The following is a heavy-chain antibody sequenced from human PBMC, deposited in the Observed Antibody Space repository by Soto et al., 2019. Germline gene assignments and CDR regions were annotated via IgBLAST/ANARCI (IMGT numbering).Heavy chain of an antibody. CDR2: ISYDGSNK. CDR3: AKGAYAVVAASYFDY. CDR1: GFTFSSYG. V-gene: IGHV3-30*18. Sequence: QAQLVESGGGVVQPGRSLRLSCAASGFTFSSYGMHWVRQAPGKGLEWVAVISYDGSNKYYADSVKGRFTISRDNSKNTLYLQMNSLRAEDTAVYYCAKGAYAVVAASYFDYWGQGTLVTVSS. D-gene: IGHD2-15*01. J-gene: IGHJ4*02.